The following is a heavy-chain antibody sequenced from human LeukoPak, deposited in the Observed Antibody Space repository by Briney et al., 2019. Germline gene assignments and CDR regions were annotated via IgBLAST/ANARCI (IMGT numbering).Heavy chain of an antibody. J-gene: IGHJ1*01. CDR3: AKMVAVGNMYPLRPQH. V-gene: IGHV3-23*01. Sequence: PGGSLRLSCAASGFTFSNYAMNWVRQAPGKGLEWVSAISGGNTYYADSVKGRFTISRDNSKNTLSLQMNSLRVEDTALYYCAKMVAVGNMYPLRPQHWGQGTLVTVSS. CDR2: ISGGNT. CDR1: GFTFSNYA. D-gene: IGHD6-13*01.